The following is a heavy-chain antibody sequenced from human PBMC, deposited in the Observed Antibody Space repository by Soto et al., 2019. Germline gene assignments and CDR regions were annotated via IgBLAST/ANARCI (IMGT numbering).Heavy chain of an antibody. CDR1: GFTFNNYG. Sequence: GGSLRLSCVVSGFTFNNYGINWVRQAPGKGMEWVSTVSKSDYTYYSDSVKGQFTISRDNDKNSVSLQMHTLRAEDTAVYYCAREDSIIIPAVSDFWGQGTLVTVSS. CDR3: AREDSIIIPAVSDF. J-gene: IGHJ4*02. V-gene: IGHV3-21*01. CDR2: VSKSDYT. D-gene: IGHD2-2*01.